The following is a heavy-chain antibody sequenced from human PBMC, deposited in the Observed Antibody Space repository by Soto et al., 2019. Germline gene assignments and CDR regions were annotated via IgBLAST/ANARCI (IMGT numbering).Heavy chain of an antibody. J-gene: IGHJ4*02. CDR2: IDPSDSYT. CDR1: GYSFTSYW. CDR3: ARHVDYYGSGSSSPDFDY. V-gene: IGHV5-10-1*01. D-gene: IGHD3-10*01. Sequence: PGESLKISCKGSGYSFTSYWISWVRQMPGKGLEWMGRIDPSDSYTNYSPSFQGHVTISADKSISTAYLQWSSLKASDTAMYYCARHVDYYGSGSSSPDFDYWGQGTLVTVSS.